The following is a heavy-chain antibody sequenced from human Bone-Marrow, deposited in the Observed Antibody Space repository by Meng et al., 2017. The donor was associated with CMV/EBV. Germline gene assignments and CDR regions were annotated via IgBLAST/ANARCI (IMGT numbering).Heavy chain of an antibody. Sequence: SCQASGYTFTIYDINWVRQATGQGLEWMGWMNPNSGNTGYAQKFQGRVTITRNTSISTAYMELSSLRSEDTAVYYCARLGSGYENYWGQGTLVTVSS. J-gene: IGHJ4*02. V-gene: IGHV1-8*03. CDR1: GYTFTIYD. D-gene: IGHD5-12*01. CDR2: MNPNSGNT. CDR3: ARLGSGYENY.